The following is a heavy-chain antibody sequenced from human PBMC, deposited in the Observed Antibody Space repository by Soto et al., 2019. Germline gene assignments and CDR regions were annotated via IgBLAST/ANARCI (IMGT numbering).Heavy chain of an antibody. CDR2: IIPIFGTA. CDR3: ARGTGYSTPYYYYGMDV. CDR1: GGTFSSYA. Sequence: QVQLVQSGAEVKKPGSSVKVSCKASGGTFSSYAISWVRQAPGQGLEWMGGIIPIFGTANYAQKFQGRVTIPADESTSTAYMELSSLRSEDTAVYYCARGTGYSTPYYYYGMDVWGQGTTVTVSS. J-gene: IGHJ6*02. D-gene: IGHD6-13*01. V-gene: IGHV1-69*12.